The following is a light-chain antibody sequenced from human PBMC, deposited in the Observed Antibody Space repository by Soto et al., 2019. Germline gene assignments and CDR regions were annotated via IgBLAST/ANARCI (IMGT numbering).Light chain of an antibody. Sequence: DIQMTQSPSSLSASVGDRVTITCRASQNINHYLNWYQFKPEKAPKLLIYSTSNLRSGVPPRFSGNGSATEFTLTISTLQPEDSATYYCQQSYTTPRTVGQGSKLQI. J-gene: IGKJ2*01. V-gene: IGKV1-39*01. CDR2: STS. CDR3: QQSYTTPRT. CDR1: QNINHY.